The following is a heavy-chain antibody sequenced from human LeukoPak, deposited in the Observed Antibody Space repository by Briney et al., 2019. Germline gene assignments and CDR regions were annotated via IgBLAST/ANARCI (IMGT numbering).Heavy chain of an antibody. D-gene: IGHD2-2*02. CDR3: AREYCSSTSCYTGEWFDP. V-gene: IGHV4-59*01. CDR2: IYYSGST. CDR1: GGSISSYY. Sequence: SETLSLTCTVSGGSISSYYWSWIRQPRGKGLEWSGYIYYSGSTNYNPSLKSRVTISVDTSKNQFSLKLSSVTAADTAVYYCAREYCSSTSCYTGEWFDPWGQGTLVTVSS. J-gene: IGHJ5*02.